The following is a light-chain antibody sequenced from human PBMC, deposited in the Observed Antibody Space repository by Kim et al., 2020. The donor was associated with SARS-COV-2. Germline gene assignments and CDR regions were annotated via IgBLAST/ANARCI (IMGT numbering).Light chain of an antibody. V-gene: IGKV3-11*01. CDR3: QQRSDWPLP. J-gene: IGKJ4*01. Sequence: EIVLTQSPATLSLSPGERATLSCRASQSVGSYLAWYQQKSGQAPRLLIYDASKRAIGIPARFSGSGSGTDFTLTISSLEPEDFAVYYCQQRSDWPLPFGGGTKVDIK. CDR1: QSVGSY. CDR2: DAS.